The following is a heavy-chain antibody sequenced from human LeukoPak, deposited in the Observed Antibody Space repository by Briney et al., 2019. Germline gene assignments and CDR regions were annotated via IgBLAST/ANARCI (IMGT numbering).Heavy chain of an antibody. J-gene: IGHJ4*02. CDR1: GFNFCSTG. Sequence: PGGSLRLSCAVAGFNFCSTGMSWVRQAPGKGLEWVSAIGGGGSDTKYTDSVEGRFTILRDISKNTLYLQMNSLRAEDTAVYYCAREPAYYYDSSGYQLDYWGQGTLVTVSS. CDR2: IGGGGSDT. V-gene: IGHV3-23*01. CDR3: AREPAYYYDSSGYQLDY. D-gene: IGHD3-22*01.